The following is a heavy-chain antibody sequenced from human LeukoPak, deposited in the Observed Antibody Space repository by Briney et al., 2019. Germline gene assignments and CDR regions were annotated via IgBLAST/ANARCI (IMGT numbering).Heavy chain of an antibody. J-gene: IGHJ4*02. CDR2: INSDGSST. V-gene: IGHV3-74*01. D-gene: IGHD1-14*01. CDR3: ARGMTGPYYFDY. Sequence: GRSLRLSCAASGFTVSGNSMSWVRQAPGKGLVWVSRINSDGSSTSYADSVKGRFTISRDNAKNTLYLQMNSLRAEDTAVYYCARGMTGPYYFDYWGQGTLVTVSS. CDR1: GFTVSGNS.